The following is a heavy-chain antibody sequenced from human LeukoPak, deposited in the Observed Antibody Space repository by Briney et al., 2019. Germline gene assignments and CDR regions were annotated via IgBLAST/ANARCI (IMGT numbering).Heavy chain of an antibody. D-gene: IGHD5-24*01. Sequence: GGSLRLSCAASGFPFDDYAMHWVRQAPGKGLEWVSGISWNSGSIGYADSVKGRFTISRDNAKNSLYLQMNSLRAEDTALYYCAKDTHRDYYYGMDVWGQGTTVTVSS. CDR1: GFPFDDYA. CDR3: AKDTHRDYYYGMDV. J-gene: IGHJ6*02. CDR2: ISWNSGSI. V-gene: IGHV3-9*01.